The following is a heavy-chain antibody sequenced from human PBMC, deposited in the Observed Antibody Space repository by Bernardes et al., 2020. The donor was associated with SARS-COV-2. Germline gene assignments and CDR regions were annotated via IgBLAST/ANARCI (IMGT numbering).Heavy chain of an antibody. CDR3: ARVTTVRTIPPWFDS. D-gene: IGHD4-17*01. CDR1: GYTFSDYG. V-gene: IGHV1-18*04. CDR2: ISAYNGNS. Sequence: ASVKVSCKASGYTFSDYGISWVRQVPGQGLEWMGWISAYNGNSEYAQRLQGRVTMTTDTSTGTAYMELRSLRSDDTAVYYCARVTTVRTIPPWFDSWGQGTLVTVSS. J-gene: IGHJ5*01.